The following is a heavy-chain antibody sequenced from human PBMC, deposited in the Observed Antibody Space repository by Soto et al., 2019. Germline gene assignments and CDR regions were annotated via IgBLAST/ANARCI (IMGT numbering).Heavy chain of an antibody. J-gene: IGHJ4*02. V-gene: IGHV3-30*18. Sequence: QVQLVESGGGVVQPGRSLRLSCAASGFSFSNNGMHWVRQAPGKGLEWVAIISYDGSKKYYADSVKGRFTISRDNSKNILFLQMNSLRVEDTAVFYCAKDRVESGLGEIDYWGQGTLVTVSS. CDR1: GFSFSNNG. CDR3: AKDRVESGLGEIDY. D-gene: IGHD3-16*01. CDR2: ISYDGSKK.